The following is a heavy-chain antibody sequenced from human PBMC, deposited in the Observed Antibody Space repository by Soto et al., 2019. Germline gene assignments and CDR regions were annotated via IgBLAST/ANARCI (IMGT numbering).Heavy chain of an antibody. CDR3: AKQGHYFNWLLYYFDF. CDR1: GFTFSSYV. V-gene: IGHV3-23*01. D-gene: IGHD3-9*01. Sequence: EVQMLESGEGLVQPGGSLRLSCAASGFTFSSYVMSWVRQAPGKGLEWVSAISGSGGSTYYADSVKGRFTISRDNSKNTLYLQMNSLRVEDTAVYYCAKQGHYFNWLLYYFDFWGQGVLVTVSS. CDR2: ISGSGGST. J-gene: IGHJ4*02.